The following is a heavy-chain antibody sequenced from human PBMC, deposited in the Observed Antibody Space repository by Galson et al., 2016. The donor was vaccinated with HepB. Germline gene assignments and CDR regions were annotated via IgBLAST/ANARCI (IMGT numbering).Heavy chain of an antibody. CDR2: IYYSGST. CDR1: GASLGVSGYH. D-gene: IGHD2-15*01. Sequence: SETLSLTCTVSGASLGVSGYHWAWIRQPPGKGLEWIGYIYYSGSTNYNPSLKSRVTISVDTSKIQFSLQLTSVTAADTAVYYCAIDRWEAASCSRGNCYYNFDSWGQGTLVTVSS. V-gene: IGHV4-61*08. J-gene: IGHJ4*02. CDR3: AIDRWEAASCSRGNCYYNFDS.